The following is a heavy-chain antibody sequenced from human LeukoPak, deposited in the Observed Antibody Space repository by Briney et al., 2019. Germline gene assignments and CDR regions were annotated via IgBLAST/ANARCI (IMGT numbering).Heavy chain of an antibody. CDR2: ISYSSETT. V-gene: IGHV3-9*01. D-gene: IGHD1-26*01. Sequence: GGSLRLSCAASGFSFDEYAMHWVRQVPGKGLEWVSGISYSSETTGYVDSVKGRFTISRDNAKNSLYLQMNSLRAEDTALYYCTKDRGGSSQLGDAFDVWGQGTMVSVSS. CDR1: GFSFDEYA. J-gene: IGHJ3*01. CDR3: TKDRGGSSQLGDAFDV.